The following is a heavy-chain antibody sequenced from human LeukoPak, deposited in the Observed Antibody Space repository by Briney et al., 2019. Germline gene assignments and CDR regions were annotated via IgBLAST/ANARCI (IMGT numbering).Heavy chain of an antibody. Sequence: SETLSLTCTVSGGSISSSGYYWGWIRQPPGKGLEWIGSIYYSGSTYYDPSLKSRVTISVDTSKNQFSLKLGSVTAADTAVYYCARDRVPGSGSYYIDTEGDYGTDVWGQGTTVTVSS. CDR1: GGSISSSGYY. CDR3: ARDRVPGSGSYYIDTEGDYGTDV. D-gene: IGHD3-10*01. CDR2: IYYSGST. V-gene: IGHV4-39*02. J-gene: IGHJ6*02.